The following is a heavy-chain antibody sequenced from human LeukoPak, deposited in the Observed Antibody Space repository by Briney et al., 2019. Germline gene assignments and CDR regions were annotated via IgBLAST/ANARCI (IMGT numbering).Heavy chain of an antibody. J-gene: IGHJ4*02. CDR2: ISYDGSNK. CDR1: GFTFSSYA. V-gene: IGHV3-30-3*01. Sequence: PGGSLRLSCAASGFTFSSYAMHWVRQAPGKGLEWVAVISYDGSNKYYADSVKGRFTISRDNSKNTLYLQMNSLRAEDTAVYYCARDPKGFYGDGGEGSDYWGQGTLVTVSS. CDR3: ARDPKGFYGDGGEGSDY. D-gene: IGHD4-17*01.